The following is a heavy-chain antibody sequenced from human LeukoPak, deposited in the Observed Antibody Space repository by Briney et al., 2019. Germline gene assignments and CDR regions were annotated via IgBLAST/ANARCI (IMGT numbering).Heavy chain of an antibody. D-gene: IGHD3-10*01. Sequence: TGGSLRLSCAASGFIFSSYAMSWVRQAPGKGLEWVSAISGSGGSTYYADSVKGRFTISRDNSKNTLYLQMNSLRAGDTAIYYCAKDEDYYGSGSYRDWGQGTLVTVSS. CDR2: ISGSGGST. J-gene: IGHJ4*02. V-gene: IGHV3-23*01. CDR1: GFIFSSYA. CDR3: AKDEDYYGSGSYRD.